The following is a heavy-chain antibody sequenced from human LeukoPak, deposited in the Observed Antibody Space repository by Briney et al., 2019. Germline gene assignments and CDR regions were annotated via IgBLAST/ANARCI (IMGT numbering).Heavy chain of an antibody. CDR2: ISSRSNYI. CDR1: GFTFSHYS. CDR3: TRESVYYGSGTYYSPPYFFDY. D-gene: IGHD3-10*01. V-gene: IGHV3-21*03. J-gene: IGHJ4*02. Sequence: GGSLRLSCAASGFTFSHYSINWVRQAPGKGLEWVSSISSRSNYIYYADSVRVRFTISRENAKNSLCLQMNSLSADDTAVYCCTRESVYYGSGTYYSPPYFFDYWGQGTLVTVSS.